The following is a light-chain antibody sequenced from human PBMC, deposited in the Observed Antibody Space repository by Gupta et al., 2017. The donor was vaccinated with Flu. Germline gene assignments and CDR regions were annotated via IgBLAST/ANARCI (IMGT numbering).Light chain of an antibody. Sequence: SSPNSGRNYVYWFQQVPGTAPKLLIYRNYLRPSGVTDRFSASKSGTSASLAISGLRSADEADYYCAAWDDRLSSWLFGGGTTLTVL. J-gene: IGLJ2*01. CDR1: SPNSGRNY. CDR3: AAWDDRLSSWL. V-gene: IGLV1-47*01. CDR2: RNY.